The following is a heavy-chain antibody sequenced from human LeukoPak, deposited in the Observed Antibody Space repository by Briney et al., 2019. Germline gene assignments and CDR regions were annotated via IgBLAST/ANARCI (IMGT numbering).Heavy chain of an antibody. CDR3: ARSKGSGSLDAFDI. CDR1: GYTFTGYY. J-gene: IGHJ3*02. Sequence: ASVKVSCKASGYTFTGYYMHWVRQAPGQGLEWMGWINPNSGGTNYAQKFQGRVTMTRDTSISTVYMELSRLRSDDTAVYYCARSKGSGSLDAFDIWGQGTMVTVSS. D-gene: IGHD3-10*01. V-gene: IGHV1-2*02. CDR2: INPNSGGT.